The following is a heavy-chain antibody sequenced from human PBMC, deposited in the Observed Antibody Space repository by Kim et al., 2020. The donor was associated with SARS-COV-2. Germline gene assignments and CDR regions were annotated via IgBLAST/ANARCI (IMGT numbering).Heavy chain of an antibody. CDR1: GFTFGDYA. J-gene: IGHJ6*02. D-gene: IGHD4-17*01. V-gene: IGHV3-49*04. CDR3: TRVAYGDSPYFYYGMDV. CDR2: IRSKAYGGTT. Sequence: GVSLRLSCTASGFTFGDYAMSWVRQAPGKGLEWVGFIRSKAYGGTTENAASVKGRFTISREDSKGIAYLQMNSLKTEDTAVYFCTRVAYGDSPYFYYGMDVWGQGTTVTVSS.